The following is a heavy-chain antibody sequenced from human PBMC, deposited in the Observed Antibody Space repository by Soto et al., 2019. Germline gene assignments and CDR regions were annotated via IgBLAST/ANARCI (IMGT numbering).Heavy chain of an antibody. V-gene: IGHV3-15*01. CDR1: GFTFSNVW. CDR2: IKRRADGGTT. D-gene: IGHD2-15*01. CDR3: TAGYCSGGSCYSVVN. J-gene: IGHJ4*02. Sequence: EVQLVESGGGLVKPGGSLSLSCAASGFTFSNVWMSWVRQAPGKGLEWVGRIKRRADGGTTDYATPVRGRFTVSRDDSKNTLYLQMNSLKTEDTVVYYCTAGYCSGGSCYSVVNWGQGTLVTVSS.